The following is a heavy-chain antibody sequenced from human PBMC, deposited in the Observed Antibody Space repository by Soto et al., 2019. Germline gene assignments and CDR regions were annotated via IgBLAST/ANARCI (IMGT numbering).Heavy chain of an antibody. CDR1: GFTFSNAW. J-gene: IGHJ6*02. CDR3: TTDGPQYCSGGSCYPGYYYYGMDV. Sequence: GGFLRLSCAASGFTFSNAWMNWVRQAPGKGLEWVGRIKSKTDGGTTDYAAPVKGRFTISRDDSKNTLYLQMNSLKTEDTAVYYCTTDGPQYCSGGSCYPGYYYYGMDVWGQGTTVTVSS. V-gene: IGHV3-15*07. CDR2: IKSKTDGGTT. D-gene: IGHD2-15*01.